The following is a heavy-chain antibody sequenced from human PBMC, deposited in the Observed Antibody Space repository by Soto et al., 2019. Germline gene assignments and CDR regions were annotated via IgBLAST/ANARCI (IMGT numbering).Heavy chain of an antibody. Sequence: GGSLRLSCAASGFNLGKYTMGWVRQAPGKGLEWVAESYSTGGTEYADSVKGRFTISRDNSKNTLFLQMNSLGVEDTALYYCARDREPDGIWTFDSWGQGTLVTVSS. J-gene: IGHJ4*02. V-gene: IGHV3-23*01. D-gene: IGHD3-9*01. CDR2: SYSTGGT. CDR1: GFNLGKYT. CDR3: ARDREPDGIWTFDS.